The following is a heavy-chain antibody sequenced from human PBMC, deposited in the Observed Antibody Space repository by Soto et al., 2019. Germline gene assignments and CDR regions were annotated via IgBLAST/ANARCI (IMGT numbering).Heavy chain of an antibody. V-gene: IGHV3-21*01. CDR1: GFTFSSYS. J-gene: IGHJ3*02. CDR3: ARDASDAFDI. CDR2: ISSSSSYI. Sequence: EVQLVESGGGLVKPGGSLRLSCAASGFTFSSYSMNWVRQAPGKGLEWVSSISSSSSYIYYADSVKGRFTISRDNAKNSLYLHMNSLRAEDTAVYYCARDASDAFDIWGQGTMVTVSS.